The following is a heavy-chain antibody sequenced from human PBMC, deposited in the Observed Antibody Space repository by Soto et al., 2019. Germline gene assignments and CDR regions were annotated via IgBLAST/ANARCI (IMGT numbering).Heavy chain of an antibody. CDR3: GREHSSGYVLAHDAFDI. CDR1: GGTFSSYA. V-gene: IGHV1-69*13. Sequence: SVKVSCTASGGTFSSYAISWVRQAPGQGLEWMGGIIPIFGTANYAQKFQGRVTITADESTSTAYMEPSSLRSEDTAVYYCGREHSSGYVLAHDAFDIWGQGTMVTV. J-gene: IGHJ3*02. CDR2: IIPIFGTA. D-gene: IGHD3-22*01.